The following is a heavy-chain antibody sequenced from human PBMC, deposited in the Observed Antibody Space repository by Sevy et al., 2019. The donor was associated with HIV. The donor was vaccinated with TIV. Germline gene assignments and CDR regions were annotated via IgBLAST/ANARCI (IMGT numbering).Heavy chain of an antibody. J-gene: IGHJ3*02. V-gene: IGHV3-9*01. CDR2: ISWNSGSI. CDR1: GFTFDDYA. CDR3: AKATIFEVRKGAFDI. Sequence: GGSLRLSCAASGFTFDDYAMHWVRQAPGKGLEWVSGISWNSGSIGYADSVKGRFTISRDNAKNSLYLQMNSLRAEDTALYYCAKATIFEVRKGAFDIWGQGQWSPSPQ. D-gene: IGHD3-3*01.